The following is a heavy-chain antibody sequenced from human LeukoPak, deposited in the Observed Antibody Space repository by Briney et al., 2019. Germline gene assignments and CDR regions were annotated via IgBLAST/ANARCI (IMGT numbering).Heavy chain of an antibody. CDR3: ARDCRSGGSCYSE. CDR2: ISSSGSTI. Sequence: GGSLRLSCAASGFTFSSYEMNWVRQAPGQGLEWVSYISSSGSTIYYADSVKGRFTISRDNAKNSLYLQMNSLRAEDTAAYYCARDCRSGGSCYSEWGQGTLVTVSS. V-gene: IGHV3-48*03. D-gene: IGHD2-15*01. CDR1: GFTFSSYE. J-gene: IGHJ4*02.